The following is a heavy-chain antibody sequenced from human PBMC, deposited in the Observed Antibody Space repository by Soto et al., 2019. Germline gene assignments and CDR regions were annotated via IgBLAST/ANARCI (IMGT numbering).Heavy chain of an antibody. CDR1: GDSISSGGYS. CDR2: IYHSGST. Sequence: TLYLTCAAPGDSISSGGYSWGWIRQPPGKGLEWIGYIYHSGSTYYNPSLKSRVTINPDTSKNQFSLQLNSVTPEDTAVYYCAREYYDFWSGPNWFDPWGQGTLVTVSS. D-gene: IGHD3-3*01. J-gene: IGHJ5*02. V-gene: IGHV4-30-2*01. CDR3: AREYYDFWSGPNWFDP.